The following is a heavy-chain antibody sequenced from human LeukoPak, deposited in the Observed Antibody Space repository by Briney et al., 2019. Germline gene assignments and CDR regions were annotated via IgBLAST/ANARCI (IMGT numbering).Heavy chain of an antibody. D-gene: IGHD5-18*01. V-gene: IGHV3-21*01. Sequence: GGSLRLSCAASGFTFSSYSMNWVRQAPGKGLEWVSSISSSSSYIYYADSVKGRFTVSRDNAKNSLYLQMNSLRAEDTAVYYCARDPSRIQLWLRVRYFDYWGQGTLVTVSS. CDR3: ARDPSRIQLWLRVRYFDY. CDR1: GFTFSSYS. J-gene: IGHJ4*02. CDR2: ISSSSSYI.